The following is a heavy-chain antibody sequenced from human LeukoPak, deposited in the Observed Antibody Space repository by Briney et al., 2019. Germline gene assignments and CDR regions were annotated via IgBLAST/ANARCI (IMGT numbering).Heavy chain of an antibody. CDR3: ARVWRTSPYYVDY. V-gene: IGHV1-18*04. CDR1: GYTFTGYY. D-gene: IGHD3-16*01. J-gene: IGHJ4*02. CDR2: ISAYNGHT. Sequence: GASVKVSCKASGYTFTGYYMHWVRQAPGQGLEWMGWISAYNGHTNYAQKFQGRVSTTTDTSTSTAYMELRSLRSDDTAVYYCARVWRTSPYYVDYWGQGTLVTVSS.